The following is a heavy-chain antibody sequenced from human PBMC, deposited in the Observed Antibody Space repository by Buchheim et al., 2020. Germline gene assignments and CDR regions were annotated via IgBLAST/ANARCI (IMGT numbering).Heavy chain of an antibody. Sequence: EVQLVESGGGLVSPGGSLRLSCEASGFTFRNAWMTWVRQAPGKGPEWVGHIKSEGDGGTTVYAAPVIGRFTISSDDSKNTLYLQMTSLRINDTGIYYCSTDFDYLGQGTL. J-gene: IGHJ4*02. V-gene: IGHV3-15*05. CDR3: STDFDY. CDR1: GFTFRNAW. CDR2: IKSEGDGGTT.